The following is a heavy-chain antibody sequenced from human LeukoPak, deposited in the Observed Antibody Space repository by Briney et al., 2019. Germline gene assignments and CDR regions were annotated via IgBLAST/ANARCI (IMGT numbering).Heavy chain of an antibody. D-gene: IGHD3-9*01. CDR3: TRDRDDILTGTPNSY. CDR1: GFTFGDYA. Sequence: GGSLRLSCTASGFTFGDYAMSWFRQAPGKGLEWVGFIRSKAYGGTTEYAASVKGRFTISRDDSKSIAYLQMNSLKTEDTAVYYCTRDRDDILTGTPNSYRGQGTLVTVSS. V-gene: IGHV3-49*03. J-gene: IGHJ4*02. CDR2: IRSKAYGGTT.